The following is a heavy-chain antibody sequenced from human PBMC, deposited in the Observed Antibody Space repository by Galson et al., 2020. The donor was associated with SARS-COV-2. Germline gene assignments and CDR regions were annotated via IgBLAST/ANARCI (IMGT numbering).Heavy chain of an antibody. CDR3: ARGNSPYYYDSSGYVRRDYYGMDV. D-gene: IGHD3-22*01. J-gene: IGHJ6*02. CDR1: GVSLSTSGMC. V-gene: IGHV2-70*11. Sequence: SGPTLVKPTQTLTLTCTFSGVSLSTSGMCVSWIRQPPGKALEWLARIDWDDDKYYSTSLKTRLTISKDTSKNQVVLTMTNMDPVDTATYYCARGNSPYYYDSSGYVRRDYYGMDVWGQGTTVTVSS. CDR2: IDWDDDK.